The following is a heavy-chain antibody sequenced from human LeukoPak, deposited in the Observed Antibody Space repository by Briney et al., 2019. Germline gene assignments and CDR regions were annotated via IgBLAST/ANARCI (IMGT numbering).Heavy chain of an antibody. D-gene: IGHD3-10*01. Sequence: SETLSLTCTASGGSISSYYWSWIRQPAGKGLEWIGRIYTSGSTNYNPSLKSRVTMSVDTSKNQFSLKLSSVTAADTAVYYCARARRQLWFGELLSNVDAFDIWGQGTMVTVSS. CDR3: ARARRQLWFGELLSNVDAFDI. CDR2: IYTSGST. CDR1: GGSISSYY. V-gene: IGHV4-4*07. J-gene: IGHJ3*02.